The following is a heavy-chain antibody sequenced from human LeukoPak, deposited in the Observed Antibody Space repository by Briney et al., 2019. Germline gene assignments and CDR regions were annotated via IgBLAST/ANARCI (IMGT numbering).Heavy chain of an antibody. Sequence: ASVTVSCKASGYTFTGYYMHWVRPAPGQGRAWMGWINPNSGGTNYAQKFQGRVTMTRDTSISTAYMELSRLRSDDTAVYYCAREGYGDYPHYYYGMDVWGQGTTVTVSS. J-gene: IGHJ6*02. V-gene: IGHV1-2*02. D-gene: IGHD4-17*01. CDR2: INPNSGGT. CDR3: AREGYGDYPHYYYGMDV. CDR1: GYTFTGYY.